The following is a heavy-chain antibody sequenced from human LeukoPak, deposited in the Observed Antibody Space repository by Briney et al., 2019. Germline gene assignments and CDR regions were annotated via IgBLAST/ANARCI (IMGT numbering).Heavy chain of an antibody. J-gene: IGHJ6*03. CDR3: AGGSLRFLEWLAYMDV. CDR1: GFTFSGYS. V-gene: IGHV3-21*01. Sequence: KPGGSLRLSCAASGFTFSGYSMNWVRQAPGKGLEWVSSISSSSSYIYYADSVKGRFTISRDNAKNSLYLQMNSLRAEDTAVYYCAGGSLRFLEWLAYMDVWGKGTTVTVSS. CDR2: ISSSSSYI. D-gene: IGHD3-3*01.